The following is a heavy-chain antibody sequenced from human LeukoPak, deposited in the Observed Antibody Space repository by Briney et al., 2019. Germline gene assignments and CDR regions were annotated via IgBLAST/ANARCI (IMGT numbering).Heavy chain of an antibody. D-gene: IGHD2-2*02. CDR3: ASRGYCSSTSCYNYYMDV. Sequence: SQTLSLTCTVSGGSISSGGYYWSWIRQPPGKGLEWIGYIYHSGSTYYNPSHKSRVTISVDRSKNQFSLKLSSVTAADTAVYYCASRGYCSSTSCYNYYMDVWGKGTTVTVSS. CDR1: GGSISSGGYY. CDR2: IYHSGST. V-gene: IGHV4-30-2*01. J-gene: IGHJ6*03.